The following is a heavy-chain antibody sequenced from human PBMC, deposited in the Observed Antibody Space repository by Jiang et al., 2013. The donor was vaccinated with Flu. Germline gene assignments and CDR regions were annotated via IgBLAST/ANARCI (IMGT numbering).Heavy chain of an antibody. Sequence: TQTLTLTCTFSGFSLSTSGMCVSWIRQPPGKAPEWLALIDWDDDKYYSTSLKTRLTISKDTSKNQVVLTMTNMDPVDTATYYCARMRYSGYDRYCSGGSCYSRYFDLWGRGTLVTVSS. V-gene: IGHV2-70*01. CDR3: ARMRYSGYDRYCSGGSCYSRYFDL. CDR1: GFSLSTSGMC. CDR2: IDWDDDK. D-gene: IGHD2-15*01. J-gene: IGHJ2*01.